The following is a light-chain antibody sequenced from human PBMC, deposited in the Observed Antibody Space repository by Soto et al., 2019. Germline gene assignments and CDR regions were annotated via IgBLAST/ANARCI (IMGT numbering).Light chain of an antibody. CDR2: GAS. CDR1: QSITNNY. Sequence: EIVLTQSPDTLSLSPGERATFSCRATQSITNNYVAWYQHKPGQAPRLLIYGASRRATCIPDRISGSGSGTDFTLTITRLEPDDFAVYYCHQYLDSPNTFGQGTKLEIK. V-gene: IGKV3-20*01. CDR3: HQYLDSPNT. J-gene: IGKJ2*01.